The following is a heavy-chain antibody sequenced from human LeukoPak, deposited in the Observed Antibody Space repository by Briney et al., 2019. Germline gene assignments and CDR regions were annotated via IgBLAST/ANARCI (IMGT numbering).Heavy chain of an antibody. CDR1: GFTFDDYA. Sequence: GRSLRLSCAASGFTFDDYAMHWVRQAPGKGLEWVSGISWNSGSIGYADSVKGRFTISRDNAKNSLYLQMSSLRAEDTALYYCAKDSGSYSGYFQHWGQGTLVTVSS. D-gene: IGHD1-26*01. V-gene: IGHV3-9*01. CDR3: AKDSGSYSGYFQH. J-gene: IGHJ1*01. CDR2: ISWNSGSI.